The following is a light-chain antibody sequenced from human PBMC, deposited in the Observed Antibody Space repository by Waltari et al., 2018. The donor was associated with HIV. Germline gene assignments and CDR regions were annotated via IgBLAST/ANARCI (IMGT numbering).Light chain of an antibody. CDR1: SSDVGNYNL. Sequence: QSALTQPASLSGSPGQSITISCTGTSSDVGNYNLVSWYQPHPGHAPKLIIYEVNNRPSGVSNRCSASKSGNTASLTIFGLQPEDGADYYCCSYSGGSTYWVFGGGTKLTVL. CDR3: CSYSGGSTYWV. CDR2: EVN. V-gene: IGLV2-23*02. J-gene: IGLJ3*02.